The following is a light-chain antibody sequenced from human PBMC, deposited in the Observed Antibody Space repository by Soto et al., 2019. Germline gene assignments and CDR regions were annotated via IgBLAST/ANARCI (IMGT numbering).Light chain of an antibody. CDR3: HYYDKWPPGT. CDR1: QSVGQS. V-gene: IGKV3-20*01. J-gene: IGKJ1*01. Sequence: EVVLTQSPGALSLSPGERATLSCRASQSVGQSLAWYQQRPGQAPRLLISGASTRATGIPDRISGSGSGTDFTLTISRLEPEDFAVYYCHYYDKWPPGTFGQGTKVDIK. CDR2: GAS.